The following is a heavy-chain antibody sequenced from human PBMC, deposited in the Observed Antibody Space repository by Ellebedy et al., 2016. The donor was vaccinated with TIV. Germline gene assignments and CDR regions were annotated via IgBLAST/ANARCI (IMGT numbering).Heavy chain of an antibody. CDR3: ARDGACGGDCYGDNY. CDR2: INPKNGGT. D-gene: IGHD2-21*02. CDR1: GYTFTGYY. Sequence: AASAKVSCKASGYTFTGYYIHWVRQAPGQGLEWMGWINPKNGGTNYAQKFQGRVTMTRDTSISTAYMELSWLRSDDTAVYYCARDGACGGDCYGDNYWGQGSLVTVSS. V-gene: IGHV1-2*02. J-gene: IGHJ4*02.